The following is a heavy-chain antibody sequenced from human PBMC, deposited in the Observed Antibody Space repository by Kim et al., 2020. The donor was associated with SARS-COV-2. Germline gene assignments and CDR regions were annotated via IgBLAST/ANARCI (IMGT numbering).Heavy chain of an antibody. D-gene: IGHD3-22*01. CDR1: GGSISSYY. CDR2: IYYSGST. CDR3: ARGYDSHPFDP. Sequence: SETLFLTCTVSGGSISSYYWSWIRQPPGKGLEWIGYIYYSGSTNYNPSLKSRVTISVDTSKNQFSLKLSSVTAADTAVYYCARGYDSHPFDPWGQGTLVTVSS. V-gene: IGHV4-59*01. J-gene: IGHJ5*02.